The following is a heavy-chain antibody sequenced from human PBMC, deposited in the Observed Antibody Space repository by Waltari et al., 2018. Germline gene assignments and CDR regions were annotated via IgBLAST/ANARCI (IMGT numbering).Heavy chain of an antibody. J-gene: IGHJ6*03. CDR3: ARAPGYCSSTSCYGYYYYYMDV. D-gene: IGHD2-2*01. CDR2: INPNSGGT. V-gene: IGHV1-2*02. Sequence: QVQLVQSGAEVKKPGASVKVSCKASGYTFTGYYMHWVRQAPGQGLEWMGWINPNSGGTNYAQNFQGRVTMTRDTSISTAYMELSRLRSDDTAVYYCARAPGYCSSTSCYGYYYYYMDVWGKGTTVTISS. CDR1: GYTFTGYY.